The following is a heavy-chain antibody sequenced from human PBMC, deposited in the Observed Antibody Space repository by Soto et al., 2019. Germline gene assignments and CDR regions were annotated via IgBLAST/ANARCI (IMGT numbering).Heavy chain of an antibody. J-gene: IGHJ4*02. D-gene: IGHD5-12*01. CDR1: GVKFSTYA. CDR3: AKDSTSYNGVYDPFDI. V-gene: IGHV3-23*01. Sequence: PGGSLRLSSEASGVKFSTYAMSWVRQGPGKGLEWVAVIGGTAVSTDCADSLKGRCTVSRDNSKNTVYLQLDSLRDDDTAIYYCAKDSTSYNGVYDPFDIWGQGTLVTVSS. CDR2: IGGTAVST.